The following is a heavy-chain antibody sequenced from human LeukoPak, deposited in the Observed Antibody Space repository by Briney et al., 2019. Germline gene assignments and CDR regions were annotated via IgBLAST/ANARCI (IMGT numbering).Heavy chain of an antibody. J-gene: IGHJ4*02. V-gene: IGHV3-30*03. D-gene: IGHD6-19*01. CDR3: ARDLRQWLVGGYFDY. CDR2: ISYDGSNK. Sequence: PGRSLRLSCAASGFTFSSYGMHWVRQAPGKGLEWVAVISYDGSNKYYADSVKGRFTISRDNSKNTLYLQMNSLRAEDTAVYYCARDLRQWLVGGYFDYWGQGTLVTVSS. CDR1: GFTFSSYG.